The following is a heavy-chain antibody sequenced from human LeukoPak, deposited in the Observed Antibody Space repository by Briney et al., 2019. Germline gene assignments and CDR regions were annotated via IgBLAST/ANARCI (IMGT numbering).Heavy chain of an antibody. V-gene: IGHV3-30*18. CDR2: ISYDGSNK. Sequence: PEGSLRLSCAASGFTISDYWMSWVRQAPGKGLEWVAVISYDGSNKYYADSVKGRFTISRDNSKNTLYLQMNSLRAEDTAVYYCAKDLYYYDSSSLGFDYWGQGTLVTVSS. D-gene: IGHD3-22*01. J-gene: IGHJ4*02. CDR3: AKDLYYYDSSSLGFDY. CDR1: GFTISDYW.